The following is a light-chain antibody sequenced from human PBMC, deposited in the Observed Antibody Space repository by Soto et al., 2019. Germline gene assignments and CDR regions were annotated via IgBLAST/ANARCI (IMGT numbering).Light chain of an antibody. J-gene: IGLJ1*01. CDR2: DVS. CDR1: SSDVGGYNY. Sequence: ALTQPASVSGSPGQSNTISCTGTSSDVGGYNYVSWYQQHPGKAPKFIIYDVSNRPSGVSNRFSGSKSGNTASLTISGLQAEDEADYYCSSYTTSNTRQIVFGTGTKLTVL. CDR3: SSYTTSNTRQIV. V-gene: IGLV2-14*01.